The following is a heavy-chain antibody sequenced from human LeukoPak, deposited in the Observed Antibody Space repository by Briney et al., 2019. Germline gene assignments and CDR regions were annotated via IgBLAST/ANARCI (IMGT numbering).Heavy chain of an antibody. D-gene: IGHD3-16*01. CDR3: AKGFGQYAFDI. V-gene: IGHV3-30*18. CDR2: ISYDGSNK. Sequence: GRSLRLSCAASGFTFSSYGMHWVRQAPGKGLEWVAVISYDGSNKYYADSVKGRFTISRDNSKNTLYLQMNSLRAEDPAVYYCAKGFGQYAFDIWGQGTMVTVSS. CDR1: GFTFSSYG. J-gene: IGHJ3*02.